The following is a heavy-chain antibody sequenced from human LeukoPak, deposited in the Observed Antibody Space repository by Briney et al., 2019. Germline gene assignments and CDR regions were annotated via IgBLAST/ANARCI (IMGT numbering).Heavy chain of an antibody. CDR2: LVHGGSI. CDR1: GDSISSSIYF. CDR3: ARGRISSGWYPGRYYYYGMDV. V-gene: IGHV4-39*07. D-gene: IGHD6-19*01. Sequence: PSETLSLTCFVSGDSISSSIYFWGWIRQPPGKGLEWIGSLVHGGSIYYNPALKSRVTISVDTSKNQFSLKLSSVTAADTAVYYCARGRISSGWYPGRYYYYGMDVWGQGTTVTVSS. J-gene: IGHJ6*02.